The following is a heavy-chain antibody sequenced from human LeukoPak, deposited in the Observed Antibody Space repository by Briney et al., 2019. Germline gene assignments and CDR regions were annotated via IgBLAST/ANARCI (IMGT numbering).Heavy chain of an antibody. Sequence: GGSLRLSCAASGFSFSSYWMHWVRRAPGKGLVWVSRISSDGSGTASADSVEGRFTISRDNAKNTLYLQMNSLRVEDTAVYYCARGTLGSGWYWHFDYWGQGTLVTVSS. CDR2: ISSDGSGT. D-gene: IGHD6-19*01. J-gene: IGHJ4*02. V-gene: IGHV3-74*01. CDR1: GFSFSSYW. CDR3: ARGTLGSGWYWHFDY.